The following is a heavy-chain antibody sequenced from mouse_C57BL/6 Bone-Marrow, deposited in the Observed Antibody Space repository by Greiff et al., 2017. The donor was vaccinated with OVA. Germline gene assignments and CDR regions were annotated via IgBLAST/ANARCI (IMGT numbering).Heavy chain of an antibody. D-gene: IGHD2-1*01. CDR1: GYTFTSYG. CDR2: IYPRSGNT. J-gene: IGHJ3*01. Sequence: QVQLKQSGAELARPGASVKLSCKASGYTFTSYGISWVKQRTGQGLEWIGEIYPRSGNTYYNEKFKGKATLTADKSSSTAYMELRSLTSEDSAVYFCAILPAWFAYWGQGTLVTVSA. V-gene: IGHV1-81*01. CDR3: AILPAWFAY.